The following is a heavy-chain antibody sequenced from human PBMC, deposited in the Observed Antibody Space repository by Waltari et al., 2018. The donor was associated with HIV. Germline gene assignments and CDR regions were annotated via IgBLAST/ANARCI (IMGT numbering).Heavy chain of an antibody. Sequence: EVQLVESGGGLVQPGGSLRLYCAASGSTFRSYWMSWGRQAPGKGLEWVANIKQDGSEKYYVDSVKGRFTISRDNAKNSLYLQMNSLRAEDTAVYYCARDNWNDGLDIWGQGTMVTVSS. J-gene: IGHJ3*02. D-gene: IGHD1-1*01. V-gene: IGHV3-7*01. CDR1: GSTFRSYW. CDR3: ARDNWNDGLDI. CDR2: IKQDGSEK.